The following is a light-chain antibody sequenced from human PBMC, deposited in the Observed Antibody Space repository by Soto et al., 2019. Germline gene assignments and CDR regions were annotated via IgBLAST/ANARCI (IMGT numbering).Light chain of an antibody. Sequence: QSVLTQPASVSGSPGQSITISCTGSSSDVGGYNFVSWYQHHPGKAPKLMIYEVSNRPSGVSNRSSGSKSGNTASLTISGLQAEDEADYYCHSYTSTSKLVFGGGTKLTVL. CDR2: EVS. CDR3: HSYTSTSKLV. J-gene: IGLJ2*01. V-gene: IGLV2-14*01. CDR1: SSDVGGYNF.